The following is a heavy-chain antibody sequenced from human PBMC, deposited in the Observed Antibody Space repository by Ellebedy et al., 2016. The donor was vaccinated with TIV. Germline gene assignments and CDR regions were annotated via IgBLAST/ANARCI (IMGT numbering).Heavy chain of an antibody. CDR1: GGTFSSYA. V-gene: IGHV1-69*13. J-gene: IGHJ4*02. CDR2: IIPIFGTA. CDR3: ARWDDSSGYYSGY. D-gene: IGHD3-22*01. Sequence: SVKVSXXASGGTFSSYAISWVRQAPGQGLEWMGGIIPIFGTANYAQKFQGRVTITADESTSTAYMELSSLRSEDTAVYYCARWDDSSGYYSGYWGQGTLVTVSS.